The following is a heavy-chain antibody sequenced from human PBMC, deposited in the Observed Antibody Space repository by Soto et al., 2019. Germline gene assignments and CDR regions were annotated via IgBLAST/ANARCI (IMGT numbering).Heavy chain of an antibody. CDR2: IYYSGST. J-gene: IGHJ4*02. CDR1: CGSISSYY. Sequence: SETLSPTCTVSCGSISSYYWSWIRPPPGKGLEWIGYIYYSGSTNYNPSLKSRVTISVDTSKNQFSLKLSSVTAADTAVYYCAREAAAAPSYFDYWGQGTLVTVSS. CDR3: AREAAAAPSYFDY. D-gene: IGHD6-13*01. V-gene: IGHV4-59*01.